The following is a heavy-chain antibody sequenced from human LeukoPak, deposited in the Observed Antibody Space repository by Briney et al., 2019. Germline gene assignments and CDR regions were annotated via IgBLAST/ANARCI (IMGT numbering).Heavy chain of an antibody. D-gene: IGHD1-26*01. CDR2: INPSGGST. V-gene: IGHV1-46*01. CDR1: GYTFTSYY. J-gene: IGHJ5*02. Sequence: GASVKVSCKASGYTFTSYYMHWVRQAPGQGLEWMGIINPSGGSTSYAQKFQGRVTMTRDTSTSTVYMELSSLRSEDTAVYYCARDGAYSGSYHNWFDPWGQGTLVTVSS. CDR3: ARDGAYSGSYHNWFDP.